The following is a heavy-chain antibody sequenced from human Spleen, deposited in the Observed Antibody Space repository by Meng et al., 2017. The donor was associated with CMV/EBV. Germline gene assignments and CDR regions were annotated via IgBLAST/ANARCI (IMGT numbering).Heavy chain of an antibody. D-gene: IGHD3-3*01. CDR3: ARDRLSPFYDSGSGAHATTHGVDV. V-gene: IGHV3-74*03. CDR2: ISSDGSST. CDR1: GFTLRIYW. J-gene: IGHJ6*02. Sequence: GGSLRLSCAASGFTLRIYWMHWVRQIPGKGLVWASRISSDGSSTTYADSVKGRFTISRDNTKNTVHLQMNSLRVEDTSIYYCARDRLSPFYDSGSGAHATTHGVDVWGQGTTVTVSS.